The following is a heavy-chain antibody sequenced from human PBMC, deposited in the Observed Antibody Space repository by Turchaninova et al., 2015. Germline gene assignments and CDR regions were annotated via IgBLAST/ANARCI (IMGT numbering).Heavy chain of an antibody. CDR1: GYTFRNYG. V-gene: IGHV1-18*01. Sequence: QIQLVQSGTEVKKPGASVKVSCQASGYTFRNYGISWVRQAPGKGVGGRGWTSPDNRDLKYVQKCQGRVTMTTDTTTSTAYMELGDLRADDTAVYFCARDFVSDYVYDYWGQGTLVTVSS. CDR3: ARDFVSDYVYDY. D-gene: IGHD4-17*01. CDR2: TSPDNRDL. J-gene: IGHJ4*02.